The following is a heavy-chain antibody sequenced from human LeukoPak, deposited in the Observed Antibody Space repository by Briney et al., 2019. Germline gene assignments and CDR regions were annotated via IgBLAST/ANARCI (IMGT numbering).Heavy chain of an antibody. Sequence: SQTLSLTCAISGDSVSSNSAAWNWIRQSPSRGLEWLGRTYYRSKWYNDYAVSVKSRITINPDTSKNQFSLQLNSVTPEDTAVYYCARDFRDMDSSGWYTGYYYYYMDVWGKGTTVTVSS. CDR3: ARDFRDMDSSGWYTGYYYYYMDV. V-gene: IGHV6-1*01. D-gene: IGHD6-19*01. J-gene: IGHJ6*03. CDR1: GDSVSSNSAA. CDR2: TYYRSKWYN.